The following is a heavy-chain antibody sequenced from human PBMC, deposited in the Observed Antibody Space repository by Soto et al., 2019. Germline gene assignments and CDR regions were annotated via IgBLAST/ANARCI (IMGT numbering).Heavy chain of an antibody. V-gene: IGHV3-11*04. CDR3: VRDQLYYYDIFGRPLNGFDI. CDR2: ISISGSSI. Sequence: GGSLRLSCAASGFTFSDYYMSWIRQAPGKGLEWLSYISISGSSIYYADSVKGRFTISRDNAENSLYLQMNSLGAEDTALYYCVRDQLYYYDIFGRPLNGFDIWGQGTMVTVSS. CDR1: GFTFSDYY. D-gene: IGHD3-22*01. J-gene: IGHJ3*02.